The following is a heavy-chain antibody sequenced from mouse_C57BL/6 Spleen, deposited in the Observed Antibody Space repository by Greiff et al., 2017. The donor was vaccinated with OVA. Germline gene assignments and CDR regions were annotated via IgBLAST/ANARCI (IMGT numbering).Heavy chain of an antibody. Sequence: VQLQQSGAELARPGASVKLSCKASGYTFTSYGISWVKQRTGQGLEWIGEIYPRSGNTYYNEKFKGKATLTADKSSSTAYLELRSLTSEDSAVYFCARSYDGYYDYFDYWGQGTTLTVSS. V-gene: IGHV1-81*01. D-gene: IGHD2-3*01. J-gene: IGHJ2*01. CDR2: IYPRSGNT. CDR3: ARSYDGYYDYFDY. CDR1: GYTFTSYG.